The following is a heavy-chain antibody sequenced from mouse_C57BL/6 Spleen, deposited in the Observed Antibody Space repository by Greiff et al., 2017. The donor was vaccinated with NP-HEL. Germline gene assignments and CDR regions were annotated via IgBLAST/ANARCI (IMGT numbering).Heavy chain of an antibody. J-gene: IGHJ4*01. D-gene: IGHD1-1*01. CDR1: GFTFSDYG. Sequence: DVQLVESGGGLVQPGGSLKLSCAASGFTFSDYGMAWVRQAPRKGPEWVAFISNLAYSIYSADTVTGRFTISRENAKNTLYLEMSSLRSEDTAMYYCARRGGSSYNYYAMDYWGQGTSVTVSS. CDR3: ARRGGSSYNYYAMDY. V-gene: IGHV5-15*01. CDR2: ISNLAYSI.